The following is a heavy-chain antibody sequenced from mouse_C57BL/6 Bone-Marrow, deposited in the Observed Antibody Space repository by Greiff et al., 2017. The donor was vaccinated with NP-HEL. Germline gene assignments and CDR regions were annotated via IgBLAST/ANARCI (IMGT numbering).Heavy chain of an antibody. CDR1: GFTFSNYW. CDR2: IRLKSDNYAT. CDR3: TGAYYGRRALYYYAMDY. V-gene: IGHV6-3*01. Sequence: EVQGVESGGGLVQPGGSMKLSCVASGFTFSNYWMNWVRQSPEKGLEWVAQIRLKSDNYATHYAESVKGRFTISRDDSKSSVYLQMNNLRAEDTGIYYCTGAYYGRRALYYYAMDYWGQGTSVTVSS. D-gene: IGHD1-1*01. J-gene: IGHJ4*01.